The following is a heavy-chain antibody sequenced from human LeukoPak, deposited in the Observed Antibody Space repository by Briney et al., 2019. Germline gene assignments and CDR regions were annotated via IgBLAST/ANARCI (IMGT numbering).Heavy chain of an antibody. CDR3: ARGEQWLAPYYYYYGMDV. CDR1: GASISSSY. V-gene: IGHV4-4*07. CDR2: FYTSGST. Sequence: SETLSLTCTVSGASISSSYWSWIRQPAGKGLEWIGRFYTSGSTNYNPSLKSRVTMSVDTSKNQFSLKLSSVTAADTAVYYCARGEQWLAPYYYYYGMDVWGQGTTVTVSS. D-gene: IGHD6-19*01. J-gene: IGHJ6*02.